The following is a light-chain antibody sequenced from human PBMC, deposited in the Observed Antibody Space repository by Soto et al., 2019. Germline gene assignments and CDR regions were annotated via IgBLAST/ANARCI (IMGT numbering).Light chain of an antibody. V-gene: IGLV2-11*01. Sequence: QRALTQPGSVSRFHGRSVTISKNRTSSDVGGYNYVSWYQQHPGKAPKLMIYDVSKRPSGVPDRFSGSKSGNTASLTISGLQAEDEADYYCCSYAGSYTLYVFGTGTKVTVL. J-gene: IGLJ1*01. CDR2: DVS. CDR3: CSYAGSYTLYV. CDR1: SSDVGGYNY.